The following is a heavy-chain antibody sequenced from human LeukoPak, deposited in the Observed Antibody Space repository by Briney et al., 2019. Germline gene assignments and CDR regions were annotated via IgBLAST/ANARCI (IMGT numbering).Heavy chain of an antibody. Sequence: ASVKVSCKASGYTFTSYDINWVRQATGQGHEWMGWMNPNSGNTGYAQKFQGRVTITRNTSISTAYMELSSLRSEDTAVYYCARGFKYYDILTGYYRGYYYYYVDVWGKGATVTVSS. CDR1: GYTFTSYD. D-gene: IGHD3-9*01. J-gene: IGHJ6*03. V-gene: IGHV1-8*03. CDR2: MNPNSGNT. CDR3: ARGFKYYDILTGYYRGYYYYYVDV.